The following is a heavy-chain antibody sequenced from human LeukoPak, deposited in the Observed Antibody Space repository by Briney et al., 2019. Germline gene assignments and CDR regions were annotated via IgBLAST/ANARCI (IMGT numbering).Heavy chain of an antibody. D-gene: IGHD6-19*01. CDR2: ISAYNGNT. CDR3: ARDRDGYSSGWSAFDI. Sequence: ASVKVSXKASGYTFTSYGISWVRQAPGQGLEWMGWISAYNGNTNYAQKLQGRVTMTTDTSTSTAYMELRSLRSDDTAVYYCARDRDGYSSGWSAFDIWGQGTMVTVSS. J-gene: IGHJ3*02. V-gene: IGHV1-18*01. CDR1: GYTFTSYG.